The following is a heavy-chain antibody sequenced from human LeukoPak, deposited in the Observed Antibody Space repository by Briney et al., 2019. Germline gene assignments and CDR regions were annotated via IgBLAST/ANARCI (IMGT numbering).Heavy chain of an antibody. CDR2: ISAYNGNT. V-gene: IGHV1-18*01. CDR1: GYTFTNYG. J-gene: IGHJ3*02. D-gene: IGHD3-22*01. CDR3: ARDHRGAYYYDSSGYGAFDI. Sequence: ASVKVSCKASGYTFTNYGISWVRQAPGQGLEWMGWISAYNGNTNYAQKLQGRVTMTTDTSTSTAYMELRSLRSDDTAVYYCARDHRGAYYYDSSGYGAFDIWGQGTMVTVSS.